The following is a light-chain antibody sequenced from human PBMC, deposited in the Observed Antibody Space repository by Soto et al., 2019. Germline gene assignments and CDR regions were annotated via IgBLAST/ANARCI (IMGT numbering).Light chain of an antibody. Sequence: QSALTQPASASGSPGQSITISCTGTSSDVGGYNYVSWYQQHPAKAPKLMIYEVSNRPSGVSHRFSGSKSGNTASLTISGLQAEDEADYYCFSYTTSSTLVFGGGTKLTVL. CDR1: SSDVGGYNY. V-gene: IGLV2-14*01. CDR3: FSYTTSSTLV. J-gene: IGLJ3*02. CDR2: EVS.